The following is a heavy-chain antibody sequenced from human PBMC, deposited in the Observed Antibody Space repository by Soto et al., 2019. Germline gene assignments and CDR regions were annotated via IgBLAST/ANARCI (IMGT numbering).Heavy chain of an antibody. CDR3: VRKVLGSTIRTDYWYFDL. J-gene: IGHJ2*01. CDR2: IRGGGDRT. CDR1: GFTFINYA. Sequence: EVQLLESGGGLVQPGGSLRLSCVGSGFTFINYAMNWVRQAPGKGLEWVSGIRGGGDRTFDADSVKGRFTISRDNSKNSVNFRINCLSAYDTAVYYGVRKVLGSTIRTDYWYFDLWGRGTLVTVSS. D-gene: IGHD3-16*01. V-gene: IGHV3-23*01.